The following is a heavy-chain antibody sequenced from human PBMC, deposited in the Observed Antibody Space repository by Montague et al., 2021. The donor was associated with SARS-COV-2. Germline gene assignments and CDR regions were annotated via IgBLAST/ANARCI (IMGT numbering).Heavy chain of an antibody. D-gene: IGHD6-19*01. V-gene: IGHV4-39*02. Sequence: SETLSLTCIVSGESIDRDTYYWGWIRQSPGKGLEWIGSLSSSGSTYYNPSPRSRVTISMDTSKNHFSLKANSVTATDTAVYFCARPGSVSGWFYFDDWGQGTLVSVSS. CDR1: GESIDRDTYY. J-gene: IGHJ4*02. CDR2: LSSSGST. CDR3: ARPGSVSGWFYFDD.